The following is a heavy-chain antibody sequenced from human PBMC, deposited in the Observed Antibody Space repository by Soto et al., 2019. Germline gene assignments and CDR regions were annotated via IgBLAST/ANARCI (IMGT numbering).Heavy chain of an antibody. CDR1: GFTFSSYA. CDR3: AREWGGSGSYYNPSYYYYGMDV. D-gene: IGHD3-10*01. V-gene: IGHV3-30-3*01. Sequence: PGGSLRLSCAASGFTFSSYAMHWVRQAPGKGLEWVAVISYDGSNKYYADSVKGRFTISRDNSMNTLYLQMNSLRAEDTAVYYCAREWGGSGSYYNPSYYYYGMDVWGQGTTVTVSS. CDR2: ISYDGSNK. J-gene: IGHJ6*02.